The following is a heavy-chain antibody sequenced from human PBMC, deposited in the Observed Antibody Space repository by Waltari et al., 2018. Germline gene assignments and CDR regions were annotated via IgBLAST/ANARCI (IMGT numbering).Heavy chain of an antibody. V-gene: IGHV4-38-2*01. CDR2: IYYTGTTT. Sequence: QVQLQESGPGLFKPSETLSLTCAVPGYSLRSGYWWGWIRQPPVKGLEWLASIYYTGTTTHYTPSLRSRVTISADTSKNQFSLRLTSVTAADTAIYYCANNEWGLPVDWGQGTLVTVSS. J-gene: IGHJ4*02. CDR3: ANNEWGLPVD. CDR1: GYSLRSGYW. D-gene: IGHD1-26*01.